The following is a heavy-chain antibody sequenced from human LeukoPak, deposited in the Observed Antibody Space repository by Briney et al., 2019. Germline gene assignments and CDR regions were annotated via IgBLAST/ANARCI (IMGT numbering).Heavy chain of an antibody. D-gene: IGHD3-3*01. CDR1: GFTFSSYA. CDR3: AKGRRKWWLLLGY. CDR2: ISGSGGST. J-gene: IGHJ4*02. V-gene: IGHV3-23*01. Sequence: HPGGSLRLSCAASGFTFSSYAMSWVRQAPGKGLEWVSAISGSGGSTYYADSVKGRFTISRDNSKNTLYLQMNSLRAEDTAVYYCAKGRRKWWLLLGYWGQGTLVTVSS.